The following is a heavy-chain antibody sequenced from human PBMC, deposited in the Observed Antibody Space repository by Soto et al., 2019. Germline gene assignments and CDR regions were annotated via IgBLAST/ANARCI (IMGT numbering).Heavy chain of an antibody. V-gene: IGHV1-69*13. CDR2: IVPVFGRP. J-gene: IGHJ4*02. Sequence: SVKVSCTASGGSFSNFGISWVLQAPGQGLEWMGGIVPVFGRPNYAQRFRGRLTITADESTSTGYMELISLRSDDTAVYYCAREGSGYNFWGQGTQVTVSS. CDR3: AREGSGYNF. CDR1: GGSFSNFG. D-gene: IGHD5-12*01.